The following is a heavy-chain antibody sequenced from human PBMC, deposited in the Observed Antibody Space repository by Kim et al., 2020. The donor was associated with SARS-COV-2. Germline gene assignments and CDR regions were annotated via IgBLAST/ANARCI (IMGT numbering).Heavy chain of an antibody. V-gene: IGHV5-51*01. CDR2: IYPRDSDT. D-gene: IGHD2-2*01. J-gene: IGHJ4*02. Sequence: GESLKISCQGTGYDFANYWIAWVRLMPWKGLEYMGLIYPRDSDTKYSPSFQGQVTLSADVSKNTAYLQWTSLKSSDSAIYLCARFTRVTLGYFEYWGQGTLVTVSS. CDR3: ARFTRVTLGYFEY. CDR1: GYDFANYW.